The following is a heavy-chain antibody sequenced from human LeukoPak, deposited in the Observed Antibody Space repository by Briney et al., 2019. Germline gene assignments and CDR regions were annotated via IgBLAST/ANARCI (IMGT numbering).Heavy chain of an antibody. J-gene: IGHJ4*02. CDR1: GGSISSSSYY. V-gene: IGHV4-39*01. CDR3: ARRVAPRGSFDY. Sequence: PSETLSLTCTVSGGSISSSSYYWGWIRQPPGKGLEWIGSIYYSGSTYYDPSLKSRVTISVDTSKNQFSLKLSSVTAADTAVYYCARRVAPRGSFDYWGQGTLVTVSS. D-gene: IGHD3-10*01. CDR2: IYYSGST.